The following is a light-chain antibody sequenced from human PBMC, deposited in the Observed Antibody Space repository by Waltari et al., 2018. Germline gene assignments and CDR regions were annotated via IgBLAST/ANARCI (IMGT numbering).Light chain of an antibody. CDR3: HSRDSSGNVL. V-gene: IGLV3-19*01. CDR2: GKN. CDR1: SLRTYY. Sequence: SSELTQDPAVSVALGQTVRITCQGASLRTYYVSWFHQKPGQAPALVIYGKNNLPSGIPDRFSASSSGSTASLTIIGAQAEDEADYYCHSRDSSGNVLIGGGTKLTVV. J-gene: IGLJ2*01.